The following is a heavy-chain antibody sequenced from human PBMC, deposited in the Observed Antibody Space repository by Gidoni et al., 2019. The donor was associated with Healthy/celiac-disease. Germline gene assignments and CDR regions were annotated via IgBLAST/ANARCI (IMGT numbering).Heavy chain of an antibody. Sequence: QLQLQESGPGLVKPSETLSLTCTVTGGAISSSSYYWGWNRQPPGKGLEWIGSLYYSGSTYSHPSLKSRVTISVDTSKNQFSLKLSSVTAADTAVYYCARTFSMITFGGVSPFDYWGQGTLVTVSS. V-gene: IGHV4-39*01. CDR1: GGAISSSSYY. J-gene: IGHJ4*02. CDR3: ARTFSMITFGGVSPFDY. D-gene: IGHD3-16*01. CDR2: LYYSGST.